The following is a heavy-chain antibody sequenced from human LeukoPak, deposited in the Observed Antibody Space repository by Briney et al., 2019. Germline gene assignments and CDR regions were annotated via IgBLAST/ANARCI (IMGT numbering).Heavy chain of an antibody. CDR1: GGSFSGYY. Sequence: SETLSLTCAVYGGSFSGYYWSWICQPPGKGLEWIGEINHSGSTNYNPSLKSRVTISVDTSKNQFSLKLSSVTAADTAVYYCARDGDAFDIWGQGTMVTVSS. CDR2: INHSGST. V-gene: IGHV4-34*01. J-gene: IGHJ3*02. CDR3: ARDGDAFDI.